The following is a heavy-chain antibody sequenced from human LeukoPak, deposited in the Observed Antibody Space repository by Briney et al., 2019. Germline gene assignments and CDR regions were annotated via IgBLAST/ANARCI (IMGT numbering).Heavy chain of an antibody. CDR3: AIPSRG. Sequence: GGSLRLSCAASGFSFSSYWVSWVRQAPGKGLEWVATIKPDGSDQYYVDSAMGRFTISRDNAKNSLYLQMNSLRDEDTAVYYCAIPSRGWGQGTLVTVSS. CDR2: IKPDGSDQ. J-gene: IGHJ4*02. CDR1: GFSFSSYW. V-gene: IGHV3-7*02. D-gene: IGHD2-2*01.